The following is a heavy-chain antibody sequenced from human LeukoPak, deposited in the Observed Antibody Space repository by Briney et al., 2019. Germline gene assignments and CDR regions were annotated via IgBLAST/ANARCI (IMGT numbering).Heavy chain of an antibody. CDR1: GYTFTSYD. CDR2: MNPNSGNT. CDR3: AREGVDTAMVTQLYYYYGMDV. V-gene: IGHV1-8*01. Sequence: ASVKVSCKASGYTFTSYDINWVRQATGQGLEWMGWMNPNSGNTGYAQKFQGRVTMTRNTSISTAYMELSSLRSEDTAVYYCAREGVDTAMVTQLYYYYGMDVWGQGTTVTVSS. D-gene: IGHD5-18*01. J-gene: IGHJ6*02.